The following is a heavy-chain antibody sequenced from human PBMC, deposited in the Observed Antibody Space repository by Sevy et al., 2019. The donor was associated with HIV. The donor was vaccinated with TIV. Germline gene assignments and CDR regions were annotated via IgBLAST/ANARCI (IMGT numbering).Heavy chain of an antibody. Sequence: SETLSLTCAVSGGSISSGGYSWNWIRQPPGEGLEWIGYIFHTGSTYYNPSLKSRVTISVDRSKNQSSLQLSSVTAADTAIYYCARAAATVTTVTHFDYWGQGTLVTVSS. V-gene: IGHV4-30-2*01. J-gene: IGHJ4*02. D-gene: IGHD4-17*01. CDR3: ARAAATVTTVTHFDY. CDR2: IFHTGST. CDR1: GGSISSGGYS.